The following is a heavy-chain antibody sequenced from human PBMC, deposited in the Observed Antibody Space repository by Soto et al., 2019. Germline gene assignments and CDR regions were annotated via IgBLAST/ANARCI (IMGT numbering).Heavy chain of an antibody. CDR3: ARRHEYGGNSDAFNV. V-gene: IGHV1-69*13. CDR1: GGTFRTES. Sequence: QVHLVQSGAEVKKPGSSVKVSCKYSGGTFRTESINWVRQAPGQGLEWMGGILPFFGTADYPPRFQGRVTITADGATTTAYVELSSLSSQDTAVYFCARRHEYGGNSDAFNVWGQGTMVTVSS. D-gene: IGHD4-17*01. CDR2: ILPFFGTA. J-gene: IGHJ3*01.